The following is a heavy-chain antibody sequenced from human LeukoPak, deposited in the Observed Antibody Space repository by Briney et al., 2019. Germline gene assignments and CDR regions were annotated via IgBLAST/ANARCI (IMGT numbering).Heavy chain of an antibody. CDR1: GGSISSSSYY. CDR3: ARHGGQWLVIYYFDY. J-gene: IGHJ4*02. Sequence: PSETLSLTCTVSGGSISSSSYYWGWIRQPPGKGLEWIGSIYYSGSTYYNPSLKSRVTISVDTSKNQFSLKLSSVTAADTAVYYCARHGGQWLVIYYFDYWGQGTLVTVSS. V-gene: IGHV4-39*01. D-gene: IGHD6-19*01. CDR2: IYYSGST.